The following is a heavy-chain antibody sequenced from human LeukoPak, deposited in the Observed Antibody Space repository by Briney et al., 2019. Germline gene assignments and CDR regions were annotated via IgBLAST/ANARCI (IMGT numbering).Heavy chain of an antibody. D-gene: IGHD5-12*01. CDR3: AKGGATICDN. CDR1: GFTFSSNW. Sequence: GGSLRLSCAASGFTFSSNWMHWVRHAPGQGLVWVSRIKGDGISTNYADTVKGRFTISRDIAKNTLYLQMSSLRAEDTAVHYCAKGGATICDNWGQGTLVTVSS. V-gene: IGHV3-74*01. CDR2: IKGDGIST. J-gene: IGHJ4*02.